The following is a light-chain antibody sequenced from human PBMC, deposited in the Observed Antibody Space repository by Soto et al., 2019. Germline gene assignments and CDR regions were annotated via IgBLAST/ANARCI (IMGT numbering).Light chain of an antibody. CDR3: QKYDTAPRT. CDR1: QGISNY. V-gene: IGKV1-27*01. CDR2: AGS. Sequence: DIPMTQSPSSLSASVGDRVTITCRASQGISNYLAWYQQKPGKVPKLLIYAGSTLRSGVPSRFSGSGSGTDFALTISSLQPEDVATYYCQKYDTAPRTFGQGTKVEIK. J-gene: IGKJ1*01.